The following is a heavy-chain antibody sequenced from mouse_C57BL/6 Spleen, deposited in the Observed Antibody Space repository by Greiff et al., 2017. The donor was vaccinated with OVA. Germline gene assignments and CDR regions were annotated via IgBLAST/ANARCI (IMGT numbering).Heavy chain of an antibody. Sequence: VQLQQSGPELVKPGASVKISCKASGYTFTDYYMNWVKQSHGKSLEWIGDINPNNGGTSYNQKFKGKATLTVDKSSSTAYMELRSLTSEDSAVYYCARKRGYDYPAWFAYWGQGTLVTVSA. D-gene: IGHD2-4*01. V-gene: IGHV1-26*01. CDR3: ARKRGYDYPAWFAY. CDR1: GYTFTDYY. J-gene: IGHJ3*01. CDR2: INPNNGGT.